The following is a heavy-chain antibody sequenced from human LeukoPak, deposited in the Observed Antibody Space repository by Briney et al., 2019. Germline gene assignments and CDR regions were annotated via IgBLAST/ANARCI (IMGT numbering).Heavy chain of an antibody. CDR2: IYHSGSN. J-gene: IGHJ4*02. Sequence: PSETLSLTCAVSGGSISSGGYSWSWIRQPPGKGMEWIEYIYHSGSNYYNPSLKSRITISLDSSTDQFSLKLSSGTAADTAVYYCASSYYYDSSGYAEIFDYWGQGTLVTVSS. D-gene: IGHD3-22*01. V-gene: IGHV4-30-2*01. CDR1: GGSISSGGYS. CDR3: ASSYYYDSSGYAEIFDY.